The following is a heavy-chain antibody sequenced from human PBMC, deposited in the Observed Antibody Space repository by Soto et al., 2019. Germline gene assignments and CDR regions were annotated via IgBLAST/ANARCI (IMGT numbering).Heavy chain of an antibody. V-gene: IGHV4-39*01. D-gene: IGHD5-12*01. CDR3: ARLVGYSGYDFEFDS. Sequence: PETLSLTCTVSGGSISSSSYYWGWIRQPPGKGLEWIGSIYYSGSTYYNPSLKSRVTISVDTSKNQFSLKLSSVTTADTAVYYCARLVGYSGYDFEFDSSCQRTLVTLS. J-gene: IGHJ3*02. CDR2: IYYSGST. CDR1: GGSISSSSYY.